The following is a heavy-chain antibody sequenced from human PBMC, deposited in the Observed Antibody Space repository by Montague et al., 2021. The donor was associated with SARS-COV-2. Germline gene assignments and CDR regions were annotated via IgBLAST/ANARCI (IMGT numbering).Heavy chain of an antibody. Sequence: SLSLSCAASGFTFSNYAMRWVRQAPGKGLEWVSAISNSGSKQRYTDSVKGRFTISRDNSKNTLYLQMDSLRAEDTAVYYCAKDRVVPPDRNLDYWGQGTLVSVSS. D-gene: IGHD2-2*01. J-gene: IGHJ4*02. CDR3: AKDRVVPPDRNLDY. CDR1: GFTFSNYA. V-gene: IGHV3-23*01. CDR2: ISNSGSKQ.